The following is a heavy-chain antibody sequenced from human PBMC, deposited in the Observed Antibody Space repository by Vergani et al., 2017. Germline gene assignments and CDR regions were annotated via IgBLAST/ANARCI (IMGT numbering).Heavy chain of an antibody. Sequence: EVQLVQSGAEVKKPGESLRISCKGSGYSFTSYWISWVRQMPGKGLEWMGRIDPSDSYTNYSPSFQGHVTISADKSISTAYLQWSSLKASDTAMYYCARLPRGRYCYDSSANGAWGQGTLVTVSS. CDR3: ARLPRGRYCYDSSANGA. CDR2: IDPSDSYT. J-gene: IGHJ5*02. V-gene: IGHV5-10-1*03. D-gene: IGHD3-22*01. CDR1: GYSFTSYW.